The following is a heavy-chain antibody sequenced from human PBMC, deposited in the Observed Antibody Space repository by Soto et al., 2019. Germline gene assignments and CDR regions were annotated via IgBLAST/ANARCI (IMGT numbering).Heavy chain of an antibody. CDR2: INHSGRT. V-gene: IGHV4-34*01. CDR3: ARGARIVVVPKYFDY. J-gene: IGHJ4*02. CDR1: GGSFSGYY. Sequence: SETLSLTCAVYGGSFSGYYWSWIRQPPGKGLEWIGEINHSGRTNYNPSLKSRVTISVDTSKNQFSLKLSSVTAADTAVYYCARGARIVVVPKYFDYWGQGTLVTVSS. D-gene: IGHD2-2*01.